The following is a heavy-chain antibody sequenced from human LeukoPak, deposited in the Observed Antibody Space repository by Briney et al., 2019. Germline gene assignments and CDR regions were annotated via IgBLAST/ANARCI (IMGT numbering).Heavy chain of an antibody. V-gene: IGHV1-8*03. D-gene: IGHD1-26*01. CDR3: AREGNRSSDSSASYPLDY. Sequence: VASVKVSCKASGYTFTSYDINWVRQATGQGLEWMGWMNPHSGNTGYAQKFQGRVTITRNSSISTAYMELSSLRSEDTAAYYCAREGNRSSDSSASYPLDYWGRGTLVTVSS. J-gene: IGHJ4*02. CDR1: GYTFTSYD. CDR2: MNPHSGNT.